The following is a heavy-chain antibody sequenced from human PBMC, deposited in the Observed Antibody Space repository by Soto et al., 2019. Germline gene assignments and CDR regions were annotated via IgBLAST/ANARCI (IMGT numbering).Heavy chain of an antibody. J-gene: IGHJ5*02. D-gene: IGHD6-13*01. Sequence: VQLVESGGGLAKPGGSLRLSCVASGFTFSSYNMNWDRQAPGKGLEWVSFISSGSEYRYYADSVKGRFNISRDNAQNSLYLHLNSLRAEDTAVYYCTRDRQLVQDWFDPWGQGTPVTVSS. CDR2: ISSGSEYR. CDR1: GFTFSSYN. CDR3: TRDRQLVQDWFDP. V-gene: IGHV3-21*01.